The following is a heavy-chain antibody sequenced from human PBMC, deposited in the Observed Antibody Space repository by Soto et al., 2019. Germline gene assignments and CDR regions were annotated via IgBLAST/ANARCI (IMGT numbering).Heavy chain of an antibody. V-gene: IGHV4-4*07. CDR1: GGSISRHY. CDR2: IYTSGNG. CDR3: ARDQALIYFDS. Sequence: LSLTCTVSGGSISRHYWSWIRQPAGKGLEWIGRIYTSGNGNYNPSLKSRVTMSVDTSKNQFALKLNSVTAADTAVYYCARDQALIYFDSWGRGTLVTVSS. J-gene: IGHJ4*02. D-gene: IGHD2-8*01.